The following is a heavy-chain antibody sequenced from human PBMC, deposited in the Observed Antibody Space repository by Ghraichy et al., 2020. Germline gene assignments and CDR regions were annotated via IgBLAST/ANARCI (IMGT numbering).Heavy chain of an antibody. CDR3: ARAGGYSYGDDAFDI. CDR2: IYHSGST. V-gene: IGHV4-30-2*01. D-gene: IGHD5-18*01. CDR1: GGSISSGGYS. J-gene: IGHJ3*02. Sequence: SETLSLTCAVSGGSISSGGYSWSWIRQPPGKGLEWIGYIYHSGSTYYNPSLKSRVTISVDRSKNQFSLKLSSVTAADTAVYYCARAGGYSYGDDAFDIWGQGTMVTVSS.